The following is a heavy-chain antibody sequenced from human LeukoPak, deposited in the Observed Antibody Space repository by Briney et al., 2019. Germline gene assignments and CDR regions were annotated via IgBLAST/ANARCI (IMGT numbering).Heavy chain of an antibody. J-gene: IGHJ3*02. CDR3: ARSLPYFYDNKPGAFHI. CDR2: IYSGGDT. D-gene: IGHD3-16*01. Sequence: GGSLRVSCAASGFAVSGNFMNWVRQARGKGLEWVSVIYSGGDTYYTDSVRGRFTISRDDSRNTLFLQMNSLSVEDTAVYYCARSLPYFYDNKPGAFHIWGQGTMVTVSS. CDR1: GFAVSGNF. V-gene: IGHV3-53*01.